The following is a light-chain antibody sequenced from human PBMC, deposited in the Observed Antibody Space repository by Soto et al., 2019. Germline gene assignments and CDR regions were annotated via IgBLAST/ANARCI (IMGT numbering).Light chain of an antibody. CDR2: DVS. V-gene: IGLV2-11*01. CDR3: CSYAGSYTYV. CDR1: SSDVGGYNY. Sequence: QSVLTQPRSMSGSPRQSVTISCTGTSSDVGGYNYVSWYQQHPGKAPKLMIYDVSKRPSGVPDRFSGSKSGNTASLTISGLQAEDEADYYCCSYAGSYTYVFGTGTKVTVL. J-gene: IGLJ1*01.